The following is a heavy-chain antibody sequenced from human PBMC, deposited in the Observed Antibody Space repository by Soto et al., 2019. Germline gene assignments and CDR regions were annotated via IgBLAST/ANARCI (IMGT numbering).Heavy chain of an antibody. D-gene: IGHD3-10*01. Sequence: LRLSCAASGFTFSSYAMSWVRQAPGKGLEWVSAISGSGGSTYYADSVKGRFTISRDNSKNTLYLQMNSLRAEDTAVYYYAKDHLNDYYGSGSFLYDYWGQGTLVTVSS. V-gene: IGHV3-23*01. CDR1: GFTFSSYA. CDR2: ISGSGGST. J-gene: IGHJ4*02. CDR3: AKDHLNDYYGSGSFLYDY.